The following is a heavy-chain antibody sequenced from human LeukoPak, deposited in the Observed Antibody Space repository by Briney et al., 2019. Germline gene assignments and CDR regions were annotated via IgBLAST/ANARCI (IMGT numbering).Heavy chain of an antibody. CDR3: AREVDSSAPGDY. CDR2: INPNSGDT. D-gene: IGHD3-22*01. Sequence: ASVKVSCKASGYTFTGYYMHCARQAPGQGLEWMVWINPNSGDTNYAQKFQGRVTMTRDTSISTAYMELTRLRSDDTAMYYCAREVDSSAPGDYWGQGTLVTVSS. J-gene: IGHJ4*02. V-gene: IGHV1-2*02. CDR1: GYTFTGYY.